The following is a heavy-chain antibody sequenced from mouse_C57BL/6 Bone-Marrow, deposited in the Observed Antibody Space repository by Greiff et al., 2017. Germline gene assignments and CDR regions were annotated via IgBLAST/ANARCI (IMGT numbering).Heavy chain of an antibody. CDR2: INPNNGGT. D-gene: IGHD2-3*01. V-gene: IGHV1-26*01. J-gene: IGHJ2*01. Sequence: EVKLQQSGPELVKPGASVKISCKASGYTFTDYYMNWVKQSHGKSLEWIGDINPNNGGTSYNQKFKGKATLTVDKSSSTAYMELRSLTSEDSAVYYCARSGLLLLFDCWGQGTTLTVSS. CDR3: ARSGLLLLFDC. CDR1: GYTFTDYY.